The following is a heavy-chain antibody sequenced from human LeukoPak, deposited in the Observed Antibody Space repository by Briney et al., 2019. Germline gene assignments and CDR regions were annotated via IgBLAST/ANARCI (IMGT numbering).Heavy chain of an antibody. Sequence: PGGSLRLSCAASGFTFTSYSMNWVRQAPGKGLEWVSSITSSSRYIYYADSVKGRFTISRDNAKNSLYLQMNSLRAEDTAVYYCARDPGYCSSTGCYSYYFDCWGQGTLVTVSS. CDR1: GFTFTSYS. D-gene: IGHD2-2*01. CDR3: ARDPGYCSSTGCYSYYFDC. CDR2: ITSSSRYI. V-gene: IGHV3-21*01. J-gene: IGHJ4*02.